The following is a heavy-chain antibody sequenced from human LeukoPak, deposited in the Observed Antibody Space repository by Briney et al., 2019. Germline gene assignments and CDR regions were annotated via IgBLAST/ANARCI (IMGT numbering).Heavy chain of an antibody. Sequence: GRSLRLSCAASGFTFDDYAMHWVRQAPGKGLEWVSGISWNSGSIGYADSVKGRFTISRDNAKNSLYLQMNSLRAEDTALYYCAKDPYSSSWYGGMRFDPWGQGTLVTVSS. CDR2: ISWNSGSI. J-gene: IGHJ5*02. CDR3: AKDPYSSSWYGGMRFDP. CDR1: GFTFDDYA. V-gene: IGHV3-9*01. D-gene: IGHD6-13*01.